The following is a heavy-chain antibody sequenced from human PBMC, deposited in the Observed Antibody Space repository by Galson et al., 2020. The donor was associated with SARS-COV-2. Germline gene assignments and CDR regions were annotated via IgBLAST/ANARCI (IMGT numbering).Heavy chain of an antibody. J-gene: IGHJ6*03. V-gene: IGHV3-30*04. D-gene: IGHD3-16*02. CDR2: ISYDGRTK. CDR3: AGSYSYLGVYYLDV. Sequence: GGSLRLSCVASGFTFNSCDMHWVRQAPGKGLEWVSVISYDGRTKYYPDSVKGRFTISRDNSKDTLYLQMNSLRPEDTAVYYCAGSYSYLGVYYLDVWVGGTTVTVSS. CDR1: GFTFNSCD.